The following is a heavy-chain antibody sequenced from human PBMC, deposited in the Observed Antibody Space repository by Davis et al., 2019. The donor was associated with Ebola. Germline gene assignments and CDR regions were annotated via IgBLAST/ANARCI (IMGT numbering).Heavy chain of an antibody. D-gene: IGHD3-3*01. Sequence: PSETLSLTCAVYGGSFSGYYWSWIRQPPGKGLEWIGEINHSGSTNYNPSLKSRVTISVDTSKNQFSLKLSSVTAADTAVYYCARGRHGITIFGWVPFDPWGQGTLATVSS. CDR3: ARGRHGITIFGWVPFDP. CDR1: GGSFSGYY. V-gene: IGHV4-34*01. CDR2: INHSGST. J-gene: IGHJ5*02.